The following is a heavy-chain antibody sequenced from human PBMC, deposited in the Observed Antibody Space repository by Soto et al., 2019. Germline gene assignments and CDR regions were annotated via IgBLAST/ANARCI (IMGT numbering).Heavy chain of an antibody. Sequence: GESLKISFKGSGYNFAGYWIAWVPQMPGKGLELMGIIYPSDSDTRYRPSFQGQVTTSADKSISSAYLQWSSLRASDTAMYYCARHSSWSKYFQHWGQGTLVTVSS. D-gene: IGHD6-13*01. V-gene: IGHV5-51*01. CDR3: ARHSSWSKYFQH. J-gene: IGHJ1*01. CDR1: GYNFAGYW. CDR2: IYPSDSDT.